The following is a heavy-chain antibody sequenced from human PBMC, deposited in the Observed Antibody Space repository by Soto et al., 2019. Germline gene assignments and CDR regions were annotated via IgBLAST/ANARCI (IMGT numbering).Heavy chain of an antibody. CDR1: GFTFSSYA. CDR2: ISYDGSNK. V-gene: IGHV3-30-3*01. J-gene: IGHJ5*02. Sequence: GGSLRLSCAASGFTFSSYAMHWVRQAPGKGLEWVAVISYDGSNKYYADSVKGRFTISRDNSKNTLYLQMNSLRAEDTAVYYCARDTDRITGTNGWFDPWGQGTLVTVSS. CDR3: ARDTDRITGTNGWFDP. D-gene: IGHD1-7*01.